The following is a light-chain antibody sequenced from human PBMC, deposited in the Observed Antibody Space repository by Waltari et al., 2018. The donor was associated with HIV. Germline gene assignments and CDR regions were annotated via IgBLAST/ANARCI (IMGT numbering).Light chain of an antibody. Sequence: EIALTQFPDTLSLSLGERATLSCRASQSVSRYLAWYQPKLGQAPRLLIYDAWKRATGIPARFSGSGSGTDFTLTISSLEPDDFAVYYCQQRSNWPLTFGGGTKVEIK. J-gene: IGKJ4*01. CDR3: QQRSNWPLT. V-gene: IGKV3-11*01. CDR1: QSVSRY. CDR2: DAW.